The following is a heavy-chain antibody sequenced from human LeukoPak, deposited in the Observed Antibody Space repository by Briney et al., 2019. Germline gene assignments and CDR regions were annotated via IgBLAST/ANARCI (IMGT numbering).Heavy chain of an antibody. CDR1: GLTFSSYG. V-gene: IGHV3-23*01. CDR3: AKMQGYFDY. Sequence: GGALRLSCEASGLTFSSYGMSWVRQAPGKGLQWVSAITDDGTTTYYADSVKGRFTISRDNSKHMLYLQMSSLRAEDTAVYYCAKMQGYFDYWGQGTLVPVSS. J-gene: IGHJ4*02. CDR2: ITDDGTTT.